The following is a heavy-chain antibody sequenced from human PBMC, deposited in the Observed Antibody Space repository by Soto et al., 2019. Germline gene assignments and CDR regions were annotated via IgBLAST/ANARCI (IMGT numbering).Heavy chain of an antibody. V-gene: IGHV4-4*07. CDR2: IYTSGST. Sequence: SETLSLTCTVSGGSISSYYWSWIRQPAGKGLEWIGRIYTSGSTNYNPSLKSRVTMSVDTSKNQFSLKLSSVTAADTAVYYCARDIMVLGPYYYYGMDVRGQGTTVTVSS. CDR1: GGSISSYY. CDR3: ARDIMVLGPYYYYGMDV. J-gene: IGHJ6*02. D-gene: IGHD3-10*01.